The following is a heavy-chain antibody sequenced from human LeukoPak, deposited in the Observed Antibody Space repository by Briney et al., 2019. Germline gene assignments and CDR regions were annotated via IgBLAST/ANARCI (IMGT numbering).Heavy chain of an antibody. CDR3: ARDFAKYRTEGGFDP. D-gene: IGHD2-2*01. CDR2: IYHSGST. CDR1: GGSISSGGYY. Sequence: SQTLSLTCTVSGGSISSGGYYWSWIRQPPGKGLEWIGYIYHSGSTYYNPSLKSRVTISVDRSKNQFSLKLSSVTAADTAVYYCARDFAKYRTEGGFDPWGQGTLVTVSS. V-gene: IGHV4-30-2*01. J-gene: IGHJ5*02.